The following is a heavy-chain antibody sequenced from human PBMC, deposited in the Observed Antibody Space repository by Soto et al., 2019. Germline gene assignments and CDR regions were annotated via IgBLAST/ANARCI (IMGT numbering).Heavy chain of an antibody. D-gene: IGHD1-1*01. CDR2: IYWDDDK. Sequence: QITLKESGPTLVKPTQTLTLTCTFSGFSVDTTGVGVGWIRQPPGKALEWLALIYWDDDKRYSPSLKSKLTIPKDSSKSHVVLTKTNMDPVDTATYYCARNKIEMGTIALPFDYWGQGTLVTVSS. V-gene: IGHV2-5*02. J-gene: IGHJ4*02. CDR3: ARNKIEMGTIALPFDY. CDR1: GFSVDTTGVG.